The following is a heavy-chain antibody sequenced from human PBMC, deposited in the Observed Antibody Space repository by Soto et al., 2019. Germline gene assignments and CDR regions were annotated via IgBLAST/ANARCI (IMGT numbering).Heavy chain of an antibody. D-gene: IGHD1-1*01. CDR2: ISAHNGNT. CDR3: AGGRYGDY. J-gene: IGHJ4*02. V-gene: IGHV1-18*01. Sequence: QVHLVQSGAEVKKPGASVKVSCKGSGYGFTTYGITWVRQAPGQGLEWMAWISAHNGNTNYAQKLQGRVTVTRDTSESTAYMELRSLRSDDTAVYYCAGGRYGDYWGQGALVTVSS. CDR1: GYGFTTYG.